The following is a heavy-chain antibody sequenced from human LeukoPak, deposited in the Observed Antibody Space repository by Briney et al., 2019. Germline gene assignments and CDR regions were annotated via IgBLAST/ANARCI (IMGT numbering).Heavy chain of an antibody. Sequence: GESLKISCKGSGYSFTNYWIGWVRQMPGKGLEWMGIIYPGDSDTRYSPSFQGQVTISADKSISTAYLQWSSLKASDTAMYYCAXXLAADVLEPEGNWFDPWGQGTLVTASS. V-gene: IGHV5-51*01. CDR2: IYPGDSDT. CDR1: GYSFTNYW. D-gene: IGHD3-3*01. CDR3: AXXLAADVLEPEGNWFDP. J-gene: IGHJ5*02.